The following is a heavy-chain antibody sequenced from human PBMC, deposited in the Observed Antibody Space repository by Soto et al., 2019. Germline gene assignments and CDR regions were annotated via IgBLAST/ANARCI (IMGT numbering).Heavy chain of an antibody. V-gene: IGHV1-18*01. CDR2: ISAYNGNT. Sequence: APEQVTRKASGYTFTTYGISWVRQAPGQGLEWMGWISAYNGNTNYAQKLQGRVTMTTDTSTSTAYMELRSLRSDDTAVYYCARLGSGSYSFDYWGQGTLVTVSS. CDR3: ARLGSGSYSFDY. J-gene: IGHJ4*02. CDR1: GYTFTTYG. D-gene: IGHD1-26*01.